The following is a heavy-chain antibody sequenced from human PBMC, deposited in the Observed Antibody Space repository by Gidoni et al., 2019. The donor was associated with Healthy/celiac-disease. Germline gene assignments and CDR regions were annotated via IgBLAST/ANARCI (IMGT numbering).Heavy chain of an antibody. CDR1: GYTFTSYD. CDR3: ARGYDILTGYYNWFDP. D-gene: IGHD3-9*01. Sequence: QVQLVQSGAEVKKPGASVKVSCKASGYTFTSYDINWVRQATGQGLEWMGWMNPNSGNTGYAQKFQGRVTMTRNTSISTAYMELSSLRSEDTAVYYCARGYDILTGYYNWFDPWGQGTLVTVSS. J-gene: IGHJ5*02. V-gene: IGHV1-8*01. CDR2: MNPNSGNT.